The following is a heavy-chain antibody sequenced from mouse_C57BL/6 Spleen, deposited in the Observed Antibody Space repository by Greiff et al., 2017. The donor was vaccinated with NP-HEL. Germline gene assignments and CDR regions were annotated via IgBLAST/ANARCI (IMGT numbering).Heavy chain of an antibody. CDR3: ARFDGNYGWFAY. Sequence: QVQLKQPGTELVKPGASVKLSCKASGYTFTSYWMHWVKQRPGQGLEWIGNINPSNGGTNYNEKFKSKATLTVDKSSSTAYMQLSSLTSEDSAVYYCARFDGNYGWFAYWGQGTLVTVSA. J-gene: IGHJ3*01. CDR2: INPSNGGT. V-gene: IGHV1-53*01. CDR1: GYTFTSYW. D-gene: IGHD2-1*01.